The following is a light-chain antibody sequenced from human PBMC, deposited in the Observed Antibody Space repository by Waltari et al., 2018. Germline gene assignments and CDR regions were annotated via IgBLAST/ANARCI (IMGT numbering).Light chain of an antibody. V-gene: IGLV2-23*02. CDR2: EVS. CDR1: SSDVGNYNL. CDR3: CSYAGSGSSVV. Sequence: QPASVSGSPGQSITISCTGTSSDVGNYNLVSWYQQHPGKAPKLIIYEVSQRPSGVSNRFSGSKSGTTASLTISGLQAEDEADFYCCSYAGSGSSVVFGGGTKLTVL. J-gene: IGLJ2*01.